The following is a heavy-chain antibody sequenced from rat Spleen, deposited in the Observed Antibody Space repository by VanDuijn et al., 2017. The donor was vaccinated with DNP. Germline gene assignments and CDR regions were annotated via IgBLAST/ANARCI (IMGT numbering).Heavy chain of an antibody. V-gene: IGHV5-31*01. CDR2: ISNAGDNT. CDR1: GFIFSNYW. CDR3: AGRPPPTRGPFDY. Sequence: EVKLVESGGGLVQPGRSLKLSCVASGFIFSNYWMTWIRQAPGKGLEWVASISNAGDNTYYSDSVKGRFTIFRDNAKSTLYLQMDSLRSDATATYYCAGRPPPTRGPFDYWGQGVTVTVSS. D-gene: IGHD1-4*01. J-gene: IGHJ2*01.